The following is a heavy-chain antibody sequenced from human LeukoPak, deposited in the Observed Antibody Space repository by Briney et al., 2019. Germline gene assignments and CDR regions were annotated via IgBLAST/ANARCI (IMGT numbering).Heavy chain of an antibody. CDR3: ARDYGDYKFDY. D-gene: IGHD4-17*01. J-gene: IGHJ4*02. CDR1: GYTFTGYY. V-gene: IGHV1-2*04. Sequence: ASVKVSCKASGYTFTGYYMHWVRQAPGQGLGWMGWINPNSGGTNYAQKFQGWVTMTRDTSISTAYMELSRLRSDDTAVYYCARDYGDYKFDYWGQGTLVTVSS. CDR2: INPNSGGT.